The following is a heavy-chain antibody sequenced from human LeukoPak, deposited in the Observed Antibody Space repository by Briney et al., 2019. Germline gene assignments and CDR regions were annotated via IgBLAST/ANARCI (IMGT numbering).Heavy chain of an antibody. V-gene: IGHV4-39*01. CDR2: IYHSGST. CDR3: ARHGSLYGSNYFDY. CDR1: GGSISSSSYY. Sequence: TSETLSLTCTVSGGSISSSSYYWGWIRQPPGKGLEWIGSIYHSGSTYYNPSLKSRVTISVDTSKNQFSLKLSSVTAADTAVYYCARHGSLYGSNYFDYWGQGTLVTVSS. D-gene: IGHD4-23*01. J-gene: IGHJ4*02.